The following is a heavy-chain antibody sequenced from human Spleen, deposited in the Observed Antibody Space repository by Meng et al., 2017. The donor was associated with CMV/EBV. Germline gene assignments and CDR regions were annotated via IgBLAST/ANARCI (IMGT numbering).Heavy chain of an antibody. CDR1: GGNFNGYS. J-gene: IGHJ4*02. D-gene: IGHD1-26*01. Sequence: SVKVSCKSSGGNFNGYSISWVRQAPGQGLEWMGRIIPILGIANYAQKFQGRVTMTRDTSTSTVYMELSSLRSEDTAVYYCARIGGRGLADYWGQGTLVTVSS. CDR2: IIPILGIA. CDR3: ARIGGRGLADY. V-gene: IGHV1-69*02.